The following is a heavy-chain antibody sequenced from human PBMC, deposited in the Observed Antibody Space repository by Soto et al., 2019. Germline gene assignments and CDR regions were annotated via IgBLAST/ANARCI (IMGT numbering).Heavy chain of an antibody. CDR2: FSGSGGST. CDR1: GFIFSSYA. V-gene: IGHV3-23*01. D-gene: IGHD3-10*01. J-gene: IGHJ5*02. Sequence: EVQLLESGGGLVQPGGSLRLSCAASGFIFSSYAMSWVRQAPGKGLEWVSAFSGSGGSTYYADSVKGRFTISRDNSKNTLYLQMNSLRAEDTAVYYCAKSGLGFGLNWFDPWGQGTLVTVSS. CDR3: AKSGLGFGLNWFDP.